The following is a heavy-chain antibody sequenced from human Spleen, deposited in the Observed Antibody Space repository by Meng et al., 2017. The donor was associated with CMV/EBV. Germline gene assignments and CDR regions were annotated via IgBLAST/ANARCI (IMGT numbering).Heavy chain of an antibody. J-gene: IGHJ4*02. V-gene: IGHV3-48*04. CDR3: ARDASSSGSYFWDY. CDR2: ISSSGSTI. D-gene: IGHD1-26*01. CDR1: GFTFSSYW. Sequence: GGSLRLSCAASGFTFSSYWMHWVRQAPGKGLEWVSYISSSGSTIYYADSVKGRFTISRDNAKNSLYLQMNSLRAEDTAVYYCARDASSSGSYFWDYWGQGTLVTVSS.